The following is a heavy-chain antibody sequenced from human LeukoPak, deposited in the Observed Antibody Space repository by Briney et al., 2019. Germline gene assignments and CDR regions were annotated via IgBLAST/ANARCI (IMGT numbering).Heavy chain of an antibody. D-gene: IGHD4-11*01. J-gene: IGHJ4*02. V-gene: IGHV4-34*01. CDR1: GGSFSNYY. Sequence: PSETLSLTCGVYGGSFSNYYWSWIRQPPGKGLEWIGEINHSGRTGYNPSLKSRATISVDTSKNQVSLKLSSVTAADTAVYYCARGVETTVTTRYFDYWGQGTLVTVSS. CDR3: ARGVETTVTTRYFDY. CDR2: INHSGRT.